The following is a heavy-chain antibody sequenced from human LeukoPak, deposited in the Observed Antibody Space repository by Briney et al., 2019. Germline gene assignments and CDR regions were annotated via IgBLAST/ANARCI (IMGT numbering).Heavy chain of an antibody. D-gene: IGHD3-16*01. V-gene: IGHV4-31*03. J-gene: IGHJ5*02. CDR3: GRSPSGDFGGFVT. Sequence: SQTLSLTSTLSVVSISSGGDHSSSSRQHPGKGLEGIGDIYFSGSTYYNPSPKSRLTISVETYKKQLSMKLSSVTAAGTAVYYCGRSPSGDFGGFVTSGPGNLVTVSS. CDR1: VVSISSGGDH. CDR2: IYFSGST.